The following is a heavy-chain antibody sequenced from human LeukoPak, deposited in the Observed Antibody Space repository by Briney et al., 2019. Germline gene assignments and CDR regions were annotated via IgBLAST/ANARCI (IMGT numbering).Heavy chain of an antibody. CDR1: GGSISSYY. CDR2: IYTPGST. Sequence: LETLSLTCTVSGGSISSYYWSWIRQPAGKGLEWIGRIYTPGSTTYNPSLKSRVIMSLDTSKNQFSLRLSSVTAADAAVYYCARALGAAASFHLFDYWGQGTLVTVSS. CDR3: ARALGAAASFHLFDY. D-gene: IGHD2-2*01. J-gene: IGHJ4*02. V-gene: IGHV4-4*07.